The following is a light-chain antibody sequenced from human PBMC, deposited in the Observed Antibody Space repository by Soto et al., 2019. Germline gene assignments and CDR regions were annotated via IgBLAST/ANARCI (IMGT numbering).Light chain of an antibody. Sequence: QAVLTQSPAASASLGASVKLTCTLSSGHSNYAIAWHQQQPEKGPRYLMKLNRDGSHSKGDGIPNRFSGSSSGAERYLTISSLQSEDEADYYCQTWGTGIVIFGGGTQLTVL. CDR2: LNRDGSH. CDR3: QTWGTGIVI. CDR1: SGHSNYA. V-gene: IGLV4-69*01. J-gene: IGLJ2*01.